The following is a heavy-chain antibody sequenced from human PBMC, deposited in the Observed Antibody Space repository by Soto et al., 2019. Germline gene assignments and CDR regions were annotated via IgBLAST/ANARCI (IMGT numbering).Heavy chain of an antibody. J-gene: IGHJ4*02. Sequence: PSETLSLTCDVSGYSINRGFYWGWLRQSPGKGLEWIGSAYHSRNTYYNPSLKSRVTISIDTSKNQFSLKLTSVTAADTAVYYCARDEGIKASPSYWRQGSLVTVSS. CDR3: ARDEGIKASPSY. CDR2: AYHSRNT. CDR1: GYSINRGFY. V-gene: IGHV4-38-2*02.